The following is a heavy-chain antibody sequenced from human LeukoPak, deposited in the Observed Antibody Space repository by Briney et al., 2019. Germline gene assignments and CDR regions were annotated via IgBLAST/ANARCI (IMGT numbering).Heavy chain of an antibody. CDR3: AKAVGPFDY. CDR2: ISSNGGST. CDR1: GFTFHSYA. D-gene: IGHD1-26*01. J-gene: IGHJ4*02. V-gene: IGHV3-23*01. Sequence: GGSLRLSCAASGFTFHSYAMTWVRQAPGKGLEWVSSISSNGGSTYYADSVKGRFTISRDNSKNTLFLQMNSLRAEDTAVYSCAKAVGPFDYWGQGTLVTVSS.